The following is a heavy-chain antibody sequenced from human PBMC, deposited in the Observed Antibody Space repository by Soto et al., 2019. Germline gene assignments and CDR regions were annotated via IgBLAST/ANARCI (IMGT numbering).Heavy chain of an antibody. CDR2: IYYSGST. V-gene: IGHV4-61*01. Sequence: PSETLSLTCTVSGGSVSSGSYYWSWIRQPPGKGLEWIGYIYYSGSTNYNPSLKSRVTISVDTSKNQFSLKLSSVTAADTAVYYCASRPPGHLGELSLYFDYWGQGTLVTVSS. D-gene: IGHD3-16*02. CDR1: GGSVSSGSYY. J-gene: IGHJ4*02. CDR3: ASRPPGHLGELSLYFDY.